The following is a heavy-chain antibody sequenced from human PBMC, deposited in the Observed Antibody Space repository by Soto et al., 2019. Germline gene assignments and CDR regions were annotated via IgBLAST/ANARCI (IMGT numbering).Heavy chain of an antibody. D-gene: IGHD6-13*01. V-gene: IGHV3-23*01. CDR2: LSGSGGGA. CDR3: AKDIRFSSSICDC. J-gene: IGHJ4*02. Sequence: GGSLRLSCAASGFTFSSYAMSWVRQAPGKGLEWVSSLSGSGGGAYYADSVKGRFTISRDNFRNTLYLQMNSLRVEDTAVYYCAKDIRFSSSICDCCGQGTLVT. CDR1: GFTFSSYA.